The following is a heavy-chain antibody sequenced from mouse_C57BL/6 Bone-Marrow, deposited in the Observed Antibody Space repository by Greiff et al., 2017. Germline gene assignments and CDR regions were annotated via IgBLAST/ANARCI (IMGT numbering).Heavy chain of an antibody. J-gene: IGHJ3*01. CDR1: GYTFTSYW. V-gene: IGHV1-61*01. Sequence: QVQLKQPGAELVRPGSSVKLSCKASGYTFTSYWMDWVKQRPGQGLEWIGNIYPSDSETHYNQKFKDKATLTVDKSSSTAYMQLSSLISEDSAVYYCARSLLYSSEGWFAYWGQGTRVTVSA. D-gene: IGHD2-12*01. CDR2: IYPSDSET. CDR3: ARSLLYSSEGWFAY.